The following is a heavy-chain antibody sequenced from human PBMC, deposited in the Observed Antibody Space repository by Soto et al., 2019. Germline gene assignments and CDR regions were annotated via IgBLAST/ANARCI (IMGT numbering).Heavy chain of an antibody. J-gene: IGHJ3*02. Sequence: SVKVSCKASGGNFSSYALSSVRQAPGQGLEWMGGIIPIFGTANYAQKFQGRVTITEDESTSTAYMELSSLRSEDTAVYYCARDLTNYYDSSGYAFDIWGQGSMDSVTS. CDR3: ARDLTNYYDSSGYAFDI. V-gene: IGHV1-69*13. CDR2: IIPIFGTA. CDR1: GGNFSSYA. D-gene: IGHD3-22*01.